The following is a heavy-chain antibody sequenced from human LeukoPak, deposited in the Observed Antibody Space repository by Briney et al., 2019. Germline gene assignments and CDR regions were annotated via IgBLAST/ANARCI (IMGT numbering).Heavy chain of an antibody. V-gene: IGHV4-61*05. CDR3: ARLEWELQGYFDY. CDR1: GDSISITNYY. Sequence: SETLSLTCTVSGDSISITNYYWTWIRQPPGKGLEWIGYIYYSGSTNYNPSLKSRVTISVDTSKNQFSLKLSSVTAADTAVYYCARLEWELQGYFDYWGQGTLVAVSS. J-gene: IGHJ4*02. D-gene: IGHD1-26*01. CDR2: IYYSGST.